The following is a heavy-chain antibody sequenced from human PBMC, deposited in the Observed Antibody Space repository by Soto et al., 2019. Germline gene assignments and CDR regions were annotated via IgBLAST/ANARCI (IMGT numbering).Heavy chain of an antibody. CDR3: ARDGDPSYGDYYYGMDV. Sequence: GXSVKVSCKASAYTFTGYYVHWVRQAPGQGLEWMGWINPNSGGTNYAQKFQGRVTMTRDTSISTAYMELSRLRSDDTAVYYCARDGDPSYGDYYYGMDVWGQGTTVTGSS. CDR2: INPNSGGT. J-gene: IGHJ6*02. V-gene: IGHV1-2*02. CDR1: AYTFTGYY. D-gene: IGHD5-18*01.